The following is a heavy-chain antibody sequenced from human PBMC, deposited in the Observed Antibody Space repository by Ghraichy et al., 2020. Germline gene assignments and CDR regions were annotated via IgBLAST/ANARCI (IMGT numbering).Heavy chain of an antibody. CDR1: GYTFTGYY. CDR3: ARVLLWFGELPTLLDY. D-gene: IGHD3-10*01. J-gene: IGHJ4*02. Sequence: ASVKVSCKASGYTFTGYYMHWVRQAPGQGLEWMGWINPNSGGTNYAQKFQGRVTMTRDTSISTAYMELSRLRSDDTAVYYCARVLLWFGELPTLLDYWGQGTLVTVSA. V-gene: IGHV1-2*02. CDR2: INPNSGGT.